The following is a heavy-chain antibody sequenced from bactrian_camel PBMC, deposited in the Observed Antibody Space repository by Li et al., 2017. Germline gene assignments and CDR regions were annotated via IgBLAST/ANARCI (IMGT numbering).Heavy chain of an antibody. CDR1: GYTSRSNC. D-gene: IGHD1*01. CDR2: IGVDGST. Sequence: HVQLVESGGGSVQAGGSLRLSCAVAGYTSRSNCLGWFRRTDEQEREGPAAIGVDGSTHYADSVKGRFTISKDSAKNTLYLQMNNLKPEDTAMYHCAADRGPTVGHYCRGGFWGEGHFAYWGQGTQVTVS. V-gene: IGHV3S55*01. CDR3: AADRGPTVGHYCRGGFWGEGHFAY. J-gene: IGHJ6*01.